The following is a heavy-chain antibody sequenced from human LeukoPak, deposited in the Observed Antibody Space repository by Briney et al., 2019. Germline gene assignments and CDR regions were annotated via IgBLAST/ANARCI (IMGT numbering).Heavy chain of an antibody. CDR1: GGSIRSSSYY. CDR3: ARDGGTSYYYYYMDV. CDR2: IYYSGST. J-gene: IGHJ6*03. V-gene: IGHV4-61*01. Sequence: SETLSLTCTVSGGSIRSSSYYWGWIRQPPGKGLEWIGYIYYSGSTNYNPSLKSRVTISVDTSKNQFSLKLSSVTAADTAVYYCARDGGTSYYYYYMDVWGKGTTVTISS. D-gene: IGHD1-1*01.